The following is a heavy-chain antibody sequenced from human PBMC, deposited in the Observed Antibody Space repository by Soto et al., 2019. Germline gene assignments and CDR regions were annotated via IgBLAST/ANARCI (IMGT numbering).Heavy chain of an antibody. CDR3: ARDSYSSLFDS. V-gene: IGHV3-21*01. CDR2: ITTGNDYI. CDR1: GFTLSSFS. D-gene: IGHD6-19*01. J-gene: IGHJ5*01. Sequence: GGSLRLSCVGSGFTLSSFSMSWVRQTPGKGLEWVSSITTGNDYISYADSVKGRFTISRDNAKNSLFLRMNSLRADDTALYFCARDSYSSLFDSWGQGTLVTVSS.